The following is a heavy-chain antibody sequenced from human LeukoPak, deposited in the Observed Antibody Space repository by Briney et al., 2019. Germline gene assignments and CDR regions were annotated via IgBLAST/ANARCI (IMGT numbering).Heavy chain of an antibody. J-gene: IGHJ4*02. CDR3: AKDRLEDQLLSLFDS. V-gene: IGHV3-23*01. CDR1: GFTFRTYA. CDR2: ISDRGGST. D-gene: IGHD1-1*01. Sequence: PGGSLRLSCAASGFTFRTYAMAWVRQAPGKGLEWFSIISDRGGSTFYADSVKGRFSISRDNSRNTLYLQMNGLRAEDTAIYYCAKDRLEDQLLSLFDSWGQGTLVTVSS.